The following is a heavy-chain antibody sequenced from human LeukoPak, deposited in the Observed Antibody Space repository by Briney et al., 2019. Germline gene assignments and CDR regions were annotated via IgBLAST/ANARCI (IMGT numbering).Heavy chain of an antibody. D-gene: IGHD1-26*01. Sequence: GGSLRLSCAASGFTFSSYDMTWVRQAPGKGLEWVSVIYSGGSTYYADSVKGRFTISRDNSKNTLYLQMNSLRAEDTAVYYCARGGFSGELLAPFDYWGQGTLVTVSS. V-gene: IGHV3-66*01. CDR2: IYSGGST. CDR3: ARGGFSGELLAPFDY. J-gene: IGHJ4*02. CDR1: GFTFSSYD.